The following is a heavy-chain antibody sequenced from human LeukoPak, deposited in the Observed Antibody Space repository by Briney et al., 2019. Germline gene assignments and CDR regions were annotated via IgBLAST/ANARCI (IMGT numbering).Heavy chain of an antibody. J-gene: IGHJ6*03. V-gene: IGHV1-18*01. Sequence: ASVKVSCKASGYTFTSYGISWVRQAPGQGLEWMGWISAYNVNTNYAQKLQGRVTMTTDTSTSTAYMELRSLRSDDTAVYYCARGGFGELLYDYYYYYLDVWGKGTTVTVSS. CDR3: ARGGFGELLYDYYYYYLDV. CDR2: ISAYNVNT. CDR1: GYTFTSYG. D-gene: IGHD3-10*01.